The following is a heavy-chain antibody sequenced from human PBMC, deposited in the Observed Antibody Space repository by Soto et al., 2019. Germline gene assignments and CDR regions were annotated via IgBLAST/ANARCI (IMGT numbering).Heavy chain of an antibody. V-gene: IGHV3-23*01. J-gene: IGHJ4*02. CDR3: AKDYVEMATIVRYFDY. CDR1: GFTFSSYA. D-gene: IGHD5-12*01. Sequence: ESGGGLVQPGGSLRLSCAASGFTFSSYAMSWVRQAPGKGLEWVSAISGSGGSTYYADSVKGRFTISRDNSKNTLYLQMNSLRAEDTAVYYCAKDYVEMATIVRYFDYWGQGTLVTVSS. CDR2: ISGSGGST.